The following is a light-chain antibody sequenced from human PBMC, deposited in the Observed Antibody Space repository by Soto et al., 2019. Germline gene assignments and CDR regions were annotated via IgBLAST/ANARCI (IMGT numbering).Light chain of an antibody. J-gene: IGKJ4*01. Sequence: AIRMTQSPSSLSASTRDRVTITCRASQGISSFLAWYQQKPGKAPKVLIYATSTLQSGVPSRFGGSWSGTDFTLTICCLQPEDFATYYCLRYNNWPLTFGGGTKVDIK. CDR1: QGISSF. CDR2: ATS. CDR3: LRYNNWPLT. V-gene: IGKV1-8*01.